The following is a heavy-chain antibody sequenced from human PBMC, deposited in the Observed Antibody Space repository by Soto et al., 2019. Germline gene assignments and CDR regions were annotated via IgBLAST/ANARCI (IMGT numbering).Heavy chain of an antibody. D-gene: IGHD3-9*01. CDR2: ISGSGGST. Sequence: VQLLESGGGLVQPGGSLRLSCAASGFTFSSYAMSWVRQAPGKGLEWVSGISGSGGSTYYADSVKGRFTISRDNSKNTLYLQMNSLRAEDTAVYYCAKGGHYDILTGHSLRGYFDYWGQGTLVTVSS. J-gene: IGHJ4*02. CDR1: GFTFSSYA. V-gene: IGHV3-23*01. CDR3: AKGGHYDILTGHSLRGYFDY.